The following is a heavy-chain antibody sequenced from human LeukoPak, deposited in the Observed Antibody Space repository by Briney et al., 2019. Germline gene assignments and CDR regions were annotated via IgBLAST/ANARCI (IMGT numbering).Heavy chain of an antibody. D-gene: IGHD2-21*02. CDR2: IDGSSSHI. Sequence: GGSLRLSCAASGFSFSNYAMNWVRQAPGKGLEWVSSIDGSSSHIYYADSVKGRFTISRDNTKSSLYLQMNSLRAEDMAVYYCARGYCGGDCYGDWGQGTLVAVSS. CDR1: GFSFSNYA. J-gene: IGHJ1*01. CDR3: ARGYCGGDCYGD. V-gene: IGHV3-21*01.